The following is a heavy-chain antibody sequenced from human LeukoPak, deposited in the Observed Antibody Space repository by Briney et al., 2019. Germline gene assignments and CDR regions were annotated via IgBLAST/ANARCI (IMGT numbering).Heavy chain of an antibody. D-gene: IGHD1-1*01. Sequence: GGSLRLSCAASGFTFSSYGMHWVRQAPGKGLEWVAVIWYDGSNKYYADSVKGRFTISRDNSKNTLYLQMNSLRAEDTAVYYCAGGTEYYYYGMDVWGQGTTVTVSS. J-gene: IGHJ6*02. CDR1: GFTFSSYG. V-gene: IGHV3-33*01. CDR2: IWYDGSNK. CDR3: AGGTEYYYYGMDV.